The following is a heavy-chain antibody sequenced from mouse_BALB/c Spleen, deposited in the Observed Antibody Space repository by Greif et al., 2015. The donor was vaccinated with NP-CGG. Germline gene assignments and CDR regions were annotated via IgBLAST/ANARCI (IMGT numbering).Heavy chain of an antibody. Sequence: VQLQQSGPGLVKPSQSLSLTCTVTGYSITSDYAWNWIRQFPGNKLEWMGYISYSGSTSYNPSLKSRVSITRDTSKNQFFLQLNSVTTEDTATYYCARESFITTTAYWGQGTLVTVSA. CDR1: GYSITSDYA. V-gene: IGHV3-2*02. J-gene: IGHJ3*01. CDR2: ISYSGST. CDR3: ARESFITTTAY. D-gene: IGHD1-2*01.